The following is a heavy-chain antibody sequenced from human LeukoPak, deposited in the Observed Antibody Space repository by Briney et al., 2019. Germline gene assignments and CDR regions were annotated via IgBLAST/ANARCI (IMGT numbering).Heavy chain of an antibody. CDR2: INTDGSST. V-gene: IGHV3-74*01. CDR3: AGQNSYGDFYYYYYMDV. J-gene: IGHJ6*03. D-gene: IGHD5-18*01. CDR1: GFTFSSYS. Sequence: GGSLRLSCAASGFTFSSYSMNWVRQAPGKGLVWVSRINTDGSSTRYADSVKGRFTISRDNAKNTLYLQMNSLRAEDTAVYYCAGQNSYGDFYYYYYMDVWGKGTTVTVSS.